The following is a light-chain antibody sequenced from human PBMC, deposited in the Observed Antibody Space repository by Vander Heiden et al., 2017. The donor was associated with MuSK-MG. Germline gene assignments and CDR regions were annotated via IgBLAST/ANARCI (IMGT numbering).Light chain of an antibody. CDR1: QGISSY. CDR3: RQEDSYGFT. V-gene: IGKV1-8*01. CDR2: DVS. Sequence: AIRMPQSPSSFSASTGDRVTITCRASQGISSYLAWYQQKPGKDPKLLIYDVSTLQSAGPSRFSGSGSARDVTLRIISRQAADFATYYCRQEDSYGFTFGHGTKVDIK. J-gene: IGKJ3*01.